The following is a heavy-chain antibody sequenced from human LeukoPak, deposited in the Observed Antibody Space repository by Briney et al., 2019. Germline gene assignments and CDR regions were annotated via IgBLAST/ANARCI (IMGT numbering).Heavy chain of an antibody. CDR3: ARDPRYSGYKKAGDDAFDI. CDR2: INSDGSST. CDR1: GFTFSDYA. J-gene: IGHJ3*02. Sequence: PGGSLRLSCAASGFTFSDYAMTSVRQAPGKGLVWVSRINSDGSSTSYADSVKGRFTISRDNAKNTLYLQMNSLRAEDTAVYYCARDPRYSGYKKAGDDAFDIWGQGTMVTVSS. V-gene: IGHV3-74*01. D-gene: IGHD5-12*01.